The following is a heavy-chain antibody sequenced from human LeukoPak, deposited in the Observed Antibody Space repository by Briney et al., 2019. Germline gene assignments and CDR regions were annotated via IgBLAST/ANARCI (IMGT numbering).Heavy chain of an antibody. J-gene: IGHJ5*02. Sequence: GGSLRLSCAASGFTFSSYSMNWVCQAPGKGLEWVSSISSSSSYIYYADSVKGRFTISRDNAKNSLYLQMNSLRAEDTAVYYCARSSSPSWFDPWGQGTLVTVSS. D-gene: IGHD6-13*01. CDR3: ARSSSPSWFDP. V-gene: IGHV3-21*01. CDR1: GFTFSSYS. CDR2: ISSSSSYI.